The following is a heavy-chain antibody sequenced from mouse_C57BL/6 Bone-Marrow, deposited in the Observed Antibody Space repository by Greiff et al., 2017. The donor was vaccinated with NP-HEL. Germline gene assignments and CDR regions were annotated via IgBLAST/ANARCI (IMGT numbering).Heavy chain of an antibody. CDR3: ARGGYLGSPAWFAY. Sequence: QVQLQQSGPGLVQPSQSLSITCTVSGFSLTSYGVHWVRQSPGKGLEWLGVIWSGGSTDYNAAFISRLSISKDNSKSQVFFKMNSLQADDTAIYYCARGGYLGSPAWFAYWGQGTLVTVSA. CDR2: IWSGGST. CDR1: GFSLTSYG. J-gene: IGHJ3*01. D-gene: IGHD4-1*01. V-gene: IGHV2-2*01.